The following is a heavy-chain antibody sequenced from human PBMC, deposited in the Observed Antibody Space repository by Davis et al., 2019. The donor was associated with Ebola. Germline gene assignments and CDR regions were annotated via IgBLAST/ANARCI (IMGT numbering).Heavy chain of an antibody. J-gene: IGHJ4*02. D-gene: IGHD3-16*01. CDR2: IRSKANSYAT. CDR3: TSGGPTSDDY. V-gene: IGHV3-73*01. Sequence: GGSLRPSCAAPGLTLRGSAMHGVRQASGKGLEWVGRIRSKANSYATAYAASVKGRFTISRDDSKNTAYLQMNSLKTEDTAVYYCTSGGPTSDDYWGQGTLVTVSS. CDR1: GLTLRGSA.